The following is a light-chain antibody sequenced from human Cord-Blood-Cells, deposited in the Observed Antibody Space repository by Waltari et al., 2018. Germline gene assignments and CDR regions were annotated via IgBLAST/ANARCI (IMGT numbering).Light chain of an antibody. CDR3: CSYAGSSTWV. CDR2: EGS. CDR1: RSDFGGYNL. Sequence: QSALTQPASVSGSPGQSNTISSTGTRSDFGGYNLVYWYQQHPGKAPKLMLYEGSKRPSGVSNRFSGSKSGNTASLTISGLQAEDEADYYCCSYAGSSTWVFGGGTKLTVL. V-gene: IGLV2-23*01. J-gene: IGLJ3*02.